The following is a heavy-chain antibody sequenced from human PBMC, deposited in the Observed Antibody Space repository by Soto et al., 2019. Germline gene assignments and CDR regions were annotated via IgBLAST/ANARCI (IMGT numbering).Heavy chain of an antibody. V-gene: IGHV3-23*01. CDR1: GFTFSSYA. D-gene: IGHD3-10*01. Sequence: EVQLLESGGGLVQPGGSLRLSCAASGFTFSSYAMSWFRQAPGRGLEWVSNISGSGGNTYYAESVKGRFTISRDNSKNTLYLQMNRLRAEDTAVYYCAKVRASYYSGAGSYGGWGHGNLVTVSS. J-gene: IGHJ4*01. CDR3: AKVRASYYSGAGSYGG. CDR2: ISGSGGNT.